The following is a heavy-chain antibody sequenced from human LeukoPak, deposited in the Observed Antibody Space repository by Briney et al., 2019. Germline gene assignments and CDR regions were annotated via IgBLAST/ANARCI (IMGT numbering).Heavy chain of an antibody. CDR2: IYWNDDK. CDR1: GFSLSTSGVG. J-gene: IGHJ4*02. Sequence: SGPTLVKPTQTLTLTCTFSGFSLSTSGVGVGWIRQPPGKALEWLALIYWNDDKRYSPSLKSRLTITKDTSKNQVVLTMTNMDPVDTATYYCAHTSLLRDSSGSAFDYWGQGTPVTVSS. CDR3: AHTSLLRDSSGSAFDY. V-gene: IGHV2-5*01. D-gene: IGHD3-22*01.